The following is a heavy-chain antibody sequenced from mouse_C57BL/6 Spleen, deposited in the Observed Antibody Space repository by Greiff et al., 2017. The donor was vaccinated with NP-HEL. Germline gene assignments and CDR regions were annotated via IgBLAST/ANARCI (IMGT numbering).Heavy chain of an antibody. D-gene: IGHD4-1*01. V-gene: IGHV5-9-1*02. CDR1: GFTFSSYA. CDR3: TRDPLTGYYAMDY. Sequence: EVKLVESGEGLVKPGGSLKLSCAASGFTFSSYAMSWVRQTPEKRLEWVAYISSGGDYIYYADTVKGRFTISRDNARNTLYLQMSSLKSEDTAMYYCTRDPLTGYYAMDYWGQGTSVTVSS. J-gene: IGHJ4*01. CDR2: ISSGGDYI.